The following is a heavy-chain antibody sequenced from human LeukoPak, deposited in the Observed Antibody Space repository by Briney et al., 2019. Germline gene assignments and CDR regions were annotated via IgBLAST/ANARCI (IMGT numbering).Heavy chain of an antibody. V-gene: IGHV3-21*01. CDR1: GFTFSSYS. Sequence: GGSLRLSCAASGFTFSSYSTNWVRPAPGKGVEWVSSISSSSYIYYADSVKGRFTISRYNGKNSLYLQMNSLRAEDTAVYYCARVGVGGTLGYWGQGTLVTVSS. CDR2: ISSSSYI. J-gene: IGHJ4*02. CDR3: ARVGVGGTLGY. D-gene: IGHD1-26*01.